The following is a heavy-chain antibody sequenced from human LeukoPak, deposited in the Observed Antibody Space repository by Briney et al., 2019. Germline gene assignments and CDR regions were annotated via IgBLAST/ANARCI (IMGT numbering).Heavy chain of an antibody. J-gene: IGHJ6*03. CDR1: GGSISSYY. CDR3: ARGLYSSSSGGSYYYYYYMDV. CDR2: TYTSGST. Sequence: SETLSLTCTVSGGSISSYYWSWIRQPAGKGLEWIWRTYTSGSTNYNPSLKSRVTMSVDPSKNQFSLKLSYVTAADTAVYYCARGLYSSSSGGSYYYYYYMDVWGKGTTVTVSS. D-gene: IGHD6-6*01. V-gene: IGHV4-4*07.